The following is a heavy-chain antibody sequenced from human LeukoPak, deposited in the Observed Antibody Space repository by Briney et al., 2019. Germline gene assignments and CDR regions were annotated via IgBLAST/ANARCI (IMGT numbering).Heavy chain of an antibody. CDR2: VSVYNGNR. V-gene: IGHV1-18*01. J-gene: IGHJ4*02. D-gene: IGHD1-26*01. CDR1: GYAFTSCG. CDR3: ARDPYSASPYYFDY. Sequence: ASVKVSCKGSGYAFTSCGISWVRHGPGQGLEWVWWVSVYNGNRNYAQKLQGRVTMTTDTSTSTAYMELRSLRSDDTAVYYCARDPYSASPYYFDYWGQGTLVTVSS.